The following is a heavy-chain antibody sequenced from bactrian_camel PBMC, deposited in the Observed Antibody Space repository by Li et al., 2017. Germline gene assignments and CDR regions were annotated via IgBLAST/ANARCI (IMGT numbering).Heavy chain of an antibody. J-gene: IGHJ7*01. Sequence: HVQLVESGGGSVQTGGSLRLSCAASGYTSSVKCMGWFRQVPGKEREGVASIAKFGGATYYPDSVKGRFTISQDNAKNTLYLQMNSLKPEDSAMYYCAADRKCGLMVGGLGAAAMDYWGKGTQVTVS. V-gene: IGHV3S53*01. CDR2: IAKFGGAT. CDR1: GYTSSVKC. D-gene: IGHD2*01.